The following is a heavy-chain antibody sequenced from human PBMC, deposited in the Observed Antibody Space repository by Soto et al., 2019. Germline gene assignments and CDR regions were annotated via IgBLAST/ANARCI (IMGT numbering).Heavy chain of an antibody. CDR1: GFTFSSYA. CDR3: ARAQCRSAVVASDY. V-gene: IGHV3-30-3*01. D-gene: IGHD5-12*01. Sequence: GGSLRLSCAASGFTFSSYAMHWVRQAPGKGLEWVAVISHDGNNKYYADSVKGRCTISRDNCMNTLYLQMNSLRADDTAVYYCARAQCRSAVVASDYWGQGTLVTVSS. CDR2: ISHDGNNK. J-gene: IGHJ4*02.